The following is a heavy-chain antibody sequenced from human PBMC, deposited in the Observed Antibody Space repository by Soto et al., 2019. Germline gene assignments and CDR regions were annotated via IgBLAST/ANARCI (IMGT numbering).Heavy chain of an antibody. D-gene: IGHD6-6*01. Sequence: GAAVSVACTASGGTFSSYDICWVPPAPGPVLEWMGGIIPIFGTANYAQKFQGRVTITADESTSTAYMELSSLRSEDTAVYYWARRRVPKYSSSPGWFDPWGQGTLVTVSS. J-gene: IGHJ5*02. CDR1: GGTFSSYD. CDR2: IIPIFGTA. V-gene: IGHV1-69*13. CDR3: ARRRVPKYSSSPGWFDP.